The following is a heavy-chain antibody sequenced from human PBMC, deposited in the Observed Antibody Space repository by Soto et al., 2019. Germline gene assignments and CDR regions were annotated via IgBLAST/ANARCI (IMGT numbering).Heavy chain of an antibody. CDR3: ARCGGEIFGVGNSIYTYYGIDV. Sequence: QVQLVESGGGVVQPGRSLRLSCAASGFIFSSYGIHWVRQAPGKGLEWVAVISFEGSSKFYAESVKGRFTISRDSSENTVYLQMNSLRPEDTAVYYCARCGGEIFGVGNSIYTYYGIDVWGQGTTVTVSS. V-gene: IGHV3-30-3*01. CDR2: ISFEGSSK. CDR1: GFIFSSYG. D-gene: IGHD3-3*01. J-gene: IGHJ6*02.